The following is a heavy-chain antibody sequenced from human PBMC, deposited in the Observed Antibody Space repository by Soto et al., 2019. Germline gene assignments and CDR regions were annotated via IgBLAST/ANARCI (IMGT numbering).Heavy chain of an antibody. CDR3: VRGVNPFDI. D-gene: IGHD2-21*01. CDR2: INSDGRST. V-gene: IGHV3-74*01. CDR1: GFTFSTYW. Sequence: EVQLVESRGGLVQPGGSLRLSCAASGFTFSTYWMHWVRQAPGKGLVWVSRINSDGRSTDYADSVKGRFTISRDDAKNTLYLQMNSLRAEDTAVYYCVRGVNPFDIWGQGTMVTVSS. J-gene: IGHJ3*02.